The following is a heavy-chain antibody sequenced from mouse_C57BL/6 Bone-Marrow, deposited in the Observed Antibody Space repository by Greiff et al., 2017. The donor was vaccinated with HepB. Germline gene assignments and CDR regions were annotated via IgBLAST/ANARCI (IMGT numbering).Heavy chain of an antibody. Sequence: EVKLEESGGGLVQPGGSMKLSCAASGFTFSDAWMDWVRQSPEKGLEWVAEIRNKANNHATYYAESVKGRFTISRDYSNSIVYLQMNSLRAEDTGIYYCTRAKSPNWEGVYFDYWGQGTTLTVSS. D-gene: IGHD4-1*01. CDR1: GFTFSDAW. CDR3: TRAKSPNWEGVYFDY. CDR2: IRNKANNHAT. J-gene: IGHJ2*01. V-gene: IGHV6-6*01.